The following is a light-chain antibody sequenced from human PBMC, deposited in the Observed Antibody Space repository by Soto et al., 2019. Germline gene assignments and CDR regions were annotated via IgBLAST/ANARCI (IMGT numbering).Light chain of an antibody. J-gene: IGKJ5*01. V-gene: IGKV3-11*01. CDR2: DAS. CDR3: QQRSNFIT. Sequence: EIVLTRSPGTLSLSPGERTTLSCRASQSISRYLAWYQQKPGQAPRLLSYDASNRATGIPARFSGSGSGTDFTLTISSLEPEDFAVYYCQQRSNFITFGQGTRLEIK. CDR1: QSISRY.